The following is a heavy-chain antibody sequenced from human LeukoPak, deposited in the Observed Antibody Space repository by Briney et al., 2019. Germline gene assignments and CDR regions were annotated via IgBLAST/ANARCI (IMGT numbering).Heavy chain of an antibody. CDR2: IWYDGSDK. CDR1: GFTFSTYG. CDR3: ARDSIRDGYNSDYFDY. D-gene: IGHD5-24*01. V-gene: IGHV3-33*01. J-gene: IGHJ4*02. Sequence: GRSLRLSCAASGFTFSTYGMHWVRQAPGKGLEWVAVIWYDGSDKYYADSVKGRFTISRDNSKNTLYLQINSLRAEDTAVYYCARDSIRDGYNSDYFDYWGQGTLVTVSS.